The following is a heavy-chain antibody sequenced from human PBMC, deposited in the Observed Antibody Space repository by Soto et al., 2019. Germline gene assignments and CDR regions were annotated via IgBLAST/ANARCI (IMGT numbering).Heavy chain of an antibody. CDR2: IIPIFGTA. J-gene: IGHJ6*02. CDR1: GGTFNRYT. V-gene: IGHV1-69*01. Sequence: VQLVQSGAEVKKPGSSVKLSCKASGGTFNRYTISWVRQAPGQGLDWMGGIIPIFGTANYAQKFQGRVAMIADESTSAAYMELRSLRSEDTAVYYCALWGFRDGNNSKYNYSGMDVWGQGTTVTVSS. D-gene: IGHD1-1*01. CDR3: ALWGFRDGNNSKYNYSGMDV.